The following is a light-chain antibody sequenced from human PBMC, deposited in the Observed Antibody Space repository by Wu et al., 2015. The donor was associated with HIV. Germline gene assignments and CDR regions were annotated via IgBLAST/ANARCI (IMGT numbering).Light chain of an antibody. V-gene: IGKV3-20*01. J-gene: IGKJ4*01. CDR2: GAS. Sequence: ENVLTQSPGTLSLSPGERATLSCKASQSVRNNYFAWFQQRPGQAPRLLIYGASNRATGTPDRFSGSGSGTDFTLTVSRLEPEDSAVYYCQQYSHSLTFGGRDQSGDQT. CDR3: QQYSHSLT. CDR1: QSVRNNY.